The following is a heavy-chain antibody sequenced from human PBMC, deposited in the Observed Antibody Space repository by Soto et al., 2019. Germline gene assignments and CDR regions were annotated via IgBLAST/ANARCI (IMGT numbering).Heavy chain of an antibody. V-gene: IGHV3-30*03. D-gene: IGHD4-17*01. CDR2: ISCYGSNK. J-gene: IGHJ6*02. CDR3: AIVHVYGSSYYYCMDA. Sequence: GGSLRLSCAASGVPFRSYGMHWVRQAPGKELEWVAVISCYGSNKYYADSVKGRFTISRDNSKNTLYLQMNSLRAEDTAVYYSAIVHVYGSSYYYCMDALCQTTTVTVSS. CDR1: GVPFRSYG.